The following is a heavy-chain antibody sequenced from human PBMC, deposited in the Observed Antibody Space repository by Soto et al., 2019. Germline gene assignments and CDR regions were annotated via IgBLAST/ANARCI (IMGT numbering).Heavy chain of an antibody. V-gene: IGHV5-51*01. CDR2: IYPSDSDT. J-gene: IGHJ6*02. Sequence: PVESLKISCKGSGYSFSTFWIGWLRQMPGKGLEWIGIIYPSDSDTRYSPSFQGQVTISADKSSRTAYLQWSSLKASDSAMYYCARLPQDYYYHGMDVWGQGTTVTVSS. CDR3: ARLPQDYYYHGMDV. CDR1: GYSFSTFW.